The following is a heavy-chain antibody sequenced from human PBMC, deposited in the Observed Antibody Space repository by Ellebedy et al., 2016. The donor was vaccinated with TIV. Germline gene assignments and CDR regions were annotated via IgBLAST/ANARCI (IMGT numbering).Heavy chain of an antibody. CDR2: FDPEDGET. V-gene: IGHV1-24*01. D-gene: IGHD1-26*01. J-gene: IGHJ3*02. CDR3: ATGFKWEPRDAFDI. CDR1: GYTLTELS. Sequence: ASVKVSXXVSGYTLTELSMHWVRQAPGKGLEWMGGFDPEDGETIYAQKFQGRVTMTEDTSTDTAYMELSSLRSEDTAVYYCATGFKWEPRDAFDIWGQGTMVTVSS.